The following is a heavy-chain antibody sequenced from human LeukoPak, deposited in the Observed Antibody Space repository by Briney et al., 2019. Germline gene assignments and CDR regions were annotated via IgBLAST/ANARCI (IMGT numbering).Heavy chain of an antibody. CDR1: RDFFSGYY. Sequence: SGTLSLTCGVSRDFFSGYYWGWIRQPPGKGLEWIGDINDSGTTKYNPTLKSRVTISIDTSKKQFSLKVKSVTAADTAVYYCARLPLGAFGEVLNFDSWGQGILVTVSS. D-gene: IGHD3-10*01. J-gene: IGHJ4*02. CDR3: ARLPLGAFGEVLNFDS. V-gene: IGHV4-34*01. CDR2: INDSGTT.